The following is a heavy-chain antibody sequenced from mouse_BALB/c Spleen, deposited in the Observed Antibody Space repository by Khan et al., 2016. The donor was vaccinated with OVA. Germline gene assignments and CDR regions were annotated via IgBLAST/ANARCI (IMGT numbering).Heavy chain of an antibody. CDR2: IWSGGST. V-gene: IGHV2-2*02. CDR3: ARNYDYDEGLAY. CDR1: GFSLTSYG. J-gene: IGHJ3*01. D-gene: IGHD2-4*01. Sequence: QVQLQQSGPGLVQPSQSLSITCTVSGFSLTSYGIHWVRQSPGKGLEWLGGIWSGGSTDYNVDFISRLNISKYNATTQVFFKMNRQQANDTAIYYCARNYDYDEGLAYWGQGTLVTVSA.